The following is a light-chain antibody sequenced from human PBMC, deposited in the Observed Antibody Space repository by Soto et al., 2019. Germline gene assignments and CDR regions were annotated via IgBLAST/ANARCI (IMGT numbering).Light chain of an antibody. CDR2: AAS. CDR1: QSISSY. Sequence: DIQMTQSPSSLSASVGDRVTITCRASQSISSYLNWYQQKPGKAPKLLIYAASSLQSGVPSRFSGSGSGTDFTLTISSLQPEDFATSSCQQSYSTPGTFGPGTKVDIK. CDR3: QQSYSTPGT. V-gene: IGKV1-39*01. J-gene: IGKJ3*01.